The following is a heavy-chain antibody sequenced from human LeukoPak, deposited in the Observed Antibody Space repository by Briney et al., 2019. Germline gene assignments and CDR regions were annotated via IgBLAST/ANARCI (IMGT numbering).Heavy chain of an antibody. D-gene: IGHD4-23*01. CDR1: GFTFSSYA. J-gene: IGHJ4*02. V-gene: IGHV3-23*01. CDR2: ISGSGGNT. CDR3: ARVGYDGNFGPPDY. Sequence: GGSLRLSCAASGFTFSSYAINWVRQAPGKGLEWVSAISGSGGNTYYADSVKGRFTISRDNSKNTVYLQMNSLRAEDTAVYYCARVGYDGNFGPPDYWGQGTLVTVSS.